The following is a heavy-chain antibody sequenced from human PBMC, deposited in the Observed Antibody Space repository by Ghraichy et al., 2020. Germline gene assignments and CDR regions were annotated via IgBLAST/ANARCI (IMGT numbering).Heavy chain of an antibody. V-gene: IGHV3-53*05. D-gene: IGHD3-10*01. CDR1: GFTVSNNF. J-gene: IGHJ4*02. CDR3: ACTQYDSGSC. CDR2: IYSGGST. Sequence: GESLRLSCAASGFTVSNNFMNWVRQAPGKGLEWVSLIYSGGSTHYADSVKGRFTISRDNSKNTLFLQMNSLRIEDTAVYYCACTQYDSGSCWGQGTLVTVSS.